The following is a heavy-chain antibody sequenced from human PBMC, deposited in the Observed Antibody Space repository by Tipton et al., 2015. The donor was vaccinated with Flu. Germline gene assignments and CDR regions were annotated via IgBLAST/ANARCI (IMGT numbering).Heavy chain of an antibody. CDR3: ATVRWAAAGRPCDAGSFDY. J-gene: IGHJ4*02. V-gene: IGHV3-30*02. CDR1: GFTFSSYG. Sequence: SLRLSCAASGFTFSSYGMHWVRQAPGKGLEWVTFIRYDGSSKYYADSVKGRFTMSRDNSKSTLYLQMNSLRAEETAVYYCATVRWAAAGRPCDAGSFDYWGQGTLVTVSS. CDR2: IRYDGSSK. D-gene: IGHD6-13*01.